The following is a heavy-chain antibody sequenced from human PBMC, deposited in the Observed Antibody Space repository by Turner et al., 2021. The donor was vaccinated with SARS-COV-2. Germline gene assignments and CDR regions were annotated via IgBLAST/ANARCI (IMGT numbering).Heavy chain of an antibody. CDR2: MNPNSGNT. D-gene: IGHD2-2*02. Sequence: QLQLVQSGAEVKKPGASVKVSRMAPGYTFTSYDINWVRQATGQGLEWMGWMNPNSGNTGYAQKFQGRVTMTRNTSISTAYMELSSLRSEDTAVYYCARGSYCSSTKCYTGGWIDPWGQGTLVTVSS. J-gene: IGHJ5*02. V-gene: IGHV1-8*01. CDR3: ARGSYCSSTKCYTGGWIDP. CDR1: GYTFTSYD.